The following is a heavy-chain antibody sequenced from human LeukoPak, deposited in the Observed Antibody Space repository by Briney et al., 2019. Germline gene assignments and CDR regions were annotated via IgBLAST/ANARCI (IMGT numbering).Heavy chain of an antibody. D-gene: IGHD2-21*02. CDR2: IYPGDYET. CDR3: AIPPGYCGNDCSFDH. J-gene: IGHJ4*02. Sequence: GESLKISCEGSGYSFSNYWIGWVRQMPGKGLEWMGIIYPGDYETRYSPSFQGLVTISVDKSISTAYLQWSSLKATDTAMYYCAIPPGYCGNDCSFDHWGQGTLVTVSS. CDR1: GYSFSNYW. V-gene: IGHV5-51*01.